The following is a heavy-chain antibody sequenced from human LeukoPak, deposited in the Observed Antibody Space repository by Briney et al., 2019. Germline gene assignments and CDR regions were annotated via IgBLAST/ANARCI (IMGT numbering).Heavy chain of an antibody. CDR2: ISGSGGST. Sequence: GGSLRLSCAASGFTFSSYAMSWVRQAPGKGLEWVSGISGSGGSTYYADSVKGRFTISRDNSKNTLYLQMNSLRAEDTAVYYCAKGALYYYDSSGYYHDYWGQGTLVTVSS. CDR1: GFTFSSYA. V-gene: IGHV3-23*01. D-gene: IGHD3-22*01. CDR3: AKGALYYYDSSGYYHDY. J-gene: IGHJ4*02.